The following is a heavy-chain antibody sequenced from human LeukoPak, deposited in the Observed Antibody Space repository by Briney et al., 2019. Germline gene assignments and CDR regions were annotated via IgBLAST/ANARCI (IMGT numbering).Heavy chain of an antibody. CDR2: ISGSRSTI. CDR1: GFTFSDHG. Sequence: PGGSLRLSCAASGFTFSDHGMHWVRQAPGKGLEWVSYISGSRSTIYYADSVKGRFTIFRENAKNSLYLQMNSLRAEDTAMYYCARAATTMIVASDYWGQGTLVTVSS. J-gene: IGHJ4*02. CDR3: ARAATTMIVASDY. D-gene: IGHD3-22*01. V-gene: IGHV3-48*01.